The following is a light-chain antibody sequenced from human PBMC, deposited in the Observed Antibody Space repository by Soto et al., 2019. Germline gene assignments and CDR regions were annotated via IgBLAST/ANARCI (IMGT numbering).Light chain of an antibody. CDR2: DAS. Sequence: EIQMTPSPSSLSASVRERVTISRHASQYIKNYLNWVQQKSGKAPKLLIYDASSLQTGVPSRFSGSGSGTDFSLTISSLQPEDFATYYCQQSYSTPPWTFGQGTKVDIK. J-gene: IGKJ1*01. CDR3: QQSYSTPPWT. CDR1: QYIKNY. V-gene: IGKV1-39*01.